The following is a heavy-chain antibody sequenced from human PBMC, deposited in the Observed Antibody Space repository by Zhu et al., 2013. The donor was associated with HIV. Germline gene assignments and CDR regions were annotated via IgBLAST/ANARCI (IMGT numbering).Heavy chain of an antibody. CDR2: FNPVSVTS. D-gene: IGHD3-22*01. CDR3: ARDMTSANYYLEGYGMDV. CDR1: GGRLNTHV. Sequence: QVHVVQSGAEVKKPGSSVRVSCKVSGGRLNTHVISWVRQAPGQGLEWMGGFNPVSVTSNHAQKLQGRVKITADKRTNTVYLELSSLRSEDTAVYYCARDMTSANYYLEGYGMDVWGRRDRRSPS. V-gene: IGHV1-69*06. J-gene: IGHJ6*02.